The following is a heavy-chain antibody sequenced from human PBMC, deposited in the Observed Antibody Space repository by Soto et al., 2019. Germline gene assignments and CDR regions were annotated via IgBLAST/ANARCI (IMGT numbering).Heavy chain of an antibody. D-gene: IGHD6-13*01. Sequence: QVQLVESGGGVVHPGESLRLSCVDSGSTRSSFGMYWVRQAPGKGLEWVAVISPDGNTKYYGDSVRGRFTISRDNSKNTLYLLMNSLRTEDTAVYYCANPPGTAAVGSHYWGQGTLVTVSS. V-gene: IGHV3-30*18. CDR3: ANPPGTAAVGSHY. CDR2: ISPDGNTK. CDR1: GSTRSSFG. J-gene: IGHJ4*02.